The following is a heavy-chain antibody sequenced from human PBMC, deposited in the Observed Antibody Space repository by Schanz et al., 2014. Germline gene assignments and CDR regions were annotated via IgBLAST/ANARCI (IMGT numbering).Heavy chain of an antibody. Sequence: EVQLVESGGGLVQPGGSLRLSCSASGFTFSSYSMYWVRQAPGKGLEWVSIIYTDGSTYYADSVRGRFTISRDNSMNTVYLQMNSLRSDDAAVYYCARAQGVIRLYYGVDVWGQGTTVTVSS. CDR3: ARAQGVIRLYYGVDV. CDR2: IYTDGST. J-gene: IGHJ6*02. D-gene: IGHD3-10*01. V-gene: IGHV3-66*02. CDR1: GFTFSSYS.